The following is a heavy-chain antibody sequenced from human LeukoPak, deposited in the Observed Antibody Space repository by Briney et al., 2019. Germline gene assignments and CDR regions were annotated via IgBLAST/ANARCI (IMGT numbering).Heavy chain of an antibody. V-gene: IGHV4-34*01. D-gene: IGHD3-10*01. CDR1: GGSFSGYY. CDR2: INHSGNT. J-gene: IGHJ2*01. CDR3: ARRRPFNYFGSGSYYNWYFDL. Sequence: SETLSLTCAVYGGSFSGYYWSWIRQPPGKGLEWIGEINHSGNTNYNPSLKSRVTISVDTSKNQFSLKLTSVTAADTTVYYCARRRPFNYFGSGSYYNWYFDLWGRGTLVTVSS.